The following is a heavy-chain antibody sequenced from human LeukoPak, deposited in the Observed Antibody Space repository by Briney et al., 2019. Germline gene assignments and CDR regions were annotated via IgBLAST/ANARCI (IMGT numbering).Heavy chain of an antibody. J-gene: IGHJ4*02. CDR2: INQSGTT. D-gene: IGHD3-3*01. CDR1: DGSLSNYY. V-gene: IGHV4-34*01. Sequence: SETLSLTCVVYDGSLSNYYWTWIRQPPGKGLEWMGEINQSGTTNYKPSLKSRVTISVDTSKNQFSLKLSSVTAADTAVYYCARAPAGVVIMYYFDYWGQGTLVTVSS. CDR3: ARAPAGVVIMYYFDY.